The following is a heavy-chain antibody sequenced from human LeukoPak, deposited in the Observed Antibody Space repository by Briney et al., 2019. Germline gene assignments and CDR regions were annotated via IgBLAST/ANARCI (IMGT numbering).Heavy chain of an antibody. J-gene: IGHJ4*02. CDR2: IYSGGST. Sequence: GGSLRLSCAASGFTFSSNYMSWVRQAPGKGLEWVSVIYSGGSTYYADSVKGRFTISRDNSKNTLYLQMNSLRAEDTAVYYCAREGIVATVPFDYWGQGTLVTVSS. CDR3: AREGIVATVPFDY. CDR1: GFTFSSNY. D-gene: IGHD5-12*01. V-gene: IGHV3-53*01.